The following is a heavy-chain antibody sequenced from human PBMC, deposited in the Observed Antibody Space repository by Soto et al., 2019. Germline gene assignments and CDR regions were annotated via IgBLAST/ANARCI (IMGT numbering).Heavy chain of an antibody. CDR2: ISANNGDT. Sequence: GASVKVSCKASGYTFTSYGISWVRQAPGQGLEWVGWISANNGDTKYAEKVQGRVTMTTDTSTSTAYMELRSLRSDDTAVYYCAREVPRAHGGYYPDYWGQGALVTVSS. V-gene: IGHV1-18*01. CDR1: GYTFTSYG. D-gene: IGHD3-22*01. J-gene: IGHJ4*02. CDR3: AREVPRAHGGYYPDY.